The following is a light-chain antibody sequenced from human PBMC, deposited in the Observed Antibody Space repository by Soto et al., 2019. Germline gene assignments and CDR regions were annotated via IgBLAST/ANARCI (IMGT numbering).Light chain of an antibody. CDR3: ETWDSNTRV. CDR2: GNS. Sequence: QTVVTQPPSVSGAPGQRVTISCTGSSSNIGAGYDVHWYQQLPGTAPKLLIYGNSNRPSGVPDRFSGSKSGTSASLAITGLQAEDEADYYCETWDSNTRVFGGGTKLTVL. J-gene: IGLJ2*01. CDR1: SSNIGAGYD. V-gene: IGLV1-40*01.